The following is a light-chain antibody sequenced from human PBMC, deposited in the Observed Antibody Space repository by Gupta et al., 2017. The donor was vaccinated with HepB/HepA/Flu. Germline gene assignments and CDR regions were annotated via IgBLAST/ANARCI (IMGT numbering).Light chain of an antibody. V-gene: IGLV1-51*02. J-gene: IGLJ2*01. CDR2: QND. Sequence: QSVLTQPPSVSAAPGQTVPISCSGTTSNIGNNYVSWYQHLPGTAPQLLISQNDKRPSGIPDRFSGSKSGTSATLGSTGLQTGDEADYHCGTWDTSLNTVVFGGGTKLTVL. CDR3: GTWDTSLNTVV. CDR1: TSNIGNNY.